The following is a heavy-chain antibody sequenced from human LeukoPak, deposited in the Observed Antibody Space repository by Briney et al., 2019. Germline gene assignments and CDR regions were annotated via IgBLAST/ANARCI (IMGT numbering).Heavy chain of an antibody. CDR2: INHSGST. D-gene: IGHD1-20*01. Sequence: QTSETLSLTCAVYGGSFSGYYWSWIRQPPGKGLEWIGEINHSGSTNYNPSLKSRVTIPVDTSKNQFSLKLSSVTAADTAVYYCARAGITGRRHFDYWGQGTLVTVSS. V-gene: IGHV4-34*01. CDR3: ARAGITGRRHFDY. J-gene: IGHJ4*02. CDR1: GGSFSGYY.